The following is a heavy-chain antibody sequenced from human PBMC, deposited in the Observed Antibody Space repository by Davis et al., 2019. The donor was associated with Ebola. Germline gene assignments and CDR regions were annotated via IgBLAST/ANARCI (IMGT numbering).Heavy chain of an antibody. CDR1: GFTFSSYN. Sequence: GGSLRLSCAASGFTFSSYNMNWVRQAPGKGLEWVSAISGSGGSTYYADSVKGRFTISRDNSKNTLYLQMNSLRAEDTAVYYCAKTDSGSYLFDYWGQGTLVTVSS. J-gene: IGHJ4*02. V-gene: IGHV3-23*01. D-gene: IGHD1-26*01. CDR3: AKTDSGSYLFDY. CDR2: ISGSGGST.